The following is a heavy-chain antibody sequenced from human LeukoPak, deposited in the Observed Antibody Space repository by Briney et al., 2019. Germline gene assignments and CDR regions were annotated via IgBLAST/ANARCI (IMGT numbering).Heavy chain of an antibody. CDR1: GFTFSSYA. J-gene: IGHJ4*02. Sequence: GRSLRLSCAASGFTFSSYAMHWVRQAPGKGLEWVAVISYDGSNKYYADSVKGRFTISRDNSKNTLYLQMNSLRAEDTAVYYCARDGYSSGWHRGGADYWGQGTLVTVSS. V-gene: IGHV3-30*01. CDR2: ISYDGSNK. CDR3: ARDGYSSGWHRGGADY. D-gene: IGHD6-19*01.